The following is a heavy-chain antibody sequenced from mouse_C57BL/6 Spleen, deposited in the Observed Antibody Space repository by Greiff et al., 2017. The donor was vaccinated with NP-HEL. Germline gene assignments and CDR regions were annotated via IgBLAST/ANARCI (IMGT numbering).Heavy chain of an antibody. D-gene: IGHD2-4*01. V-gene: IGHV3-6*01. CDR2: ISYDGSN. Sequence: EVQLVESGPGLVKPSQSLSLTCSVTGYSITSGYYWNWIRQFPGNKLEWMGYISYDGSNNYNPSLKNRISITRDTSKNQFFLKLNSVTTEDTATYYCARRDYAEGAFAYWGQGTLVTVSA. CDR1: GYSITSGYY. J-gene: IGHJ3*01. CDR3: ARRDYAEGAFAY.